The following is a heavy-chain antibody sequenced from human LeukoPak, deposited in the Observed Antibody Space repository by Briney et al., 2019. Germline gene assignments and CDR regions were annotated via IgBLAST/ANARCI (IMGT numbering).Heavy chain of an antibody. J-gene: IGHJ4*02. D-gene: IGHD5-18*01. CDR3: ARDIQLWSPAHYLDY. Sequence: ASVKVSCKASGYTFTSYAMHWVRQAPGQRLEWMGWINAGNGNTKYSQKFQGRVTITRDTSASTAYMELSSLRSEDTAVYYCARDIQLWSPAHYLDYWGQGTLVTVSS. CDR1: GYTFTSYA. V-gene: IGHV1-3*01. CDR2: INAGNGNT.